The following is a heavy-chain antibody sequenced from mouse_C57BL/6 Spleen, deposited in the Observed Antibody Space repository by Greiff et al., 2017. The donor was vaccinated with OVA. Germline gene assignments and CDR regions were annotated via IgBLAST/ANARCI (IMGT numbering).Heavy chain of an antibody. D-gene: IGHD2-13*01. V-gene: IGHV1-53*01. CDR2: INPSNGGT. CDR1: GYTFTSYW. Sequence: QVQLQQPGTELVKPGASVKLSCKASGYTFTSYWMHWVKQRPGQGLEWIGNINPSNGGTNSNETFKSKATLTVDTYSSTASLHLGRLPSAASPVFYCARDDGDAWWAYWGKGTLGTGAA. J-gene: IGHJ3*01. CDR3: ARDDGDAWWAY.